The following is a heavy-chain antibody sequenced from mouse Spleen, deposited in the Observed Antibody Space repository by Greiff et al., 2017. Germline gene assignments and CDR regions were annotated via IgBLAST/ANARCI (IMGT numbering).Heavy chain of an antibody. Sequence: EVQLVESGGGLVKLGGSLKLSCAASGFTFSSYAMSWVRQTPEKRLEWVATISSGGGNTYYPDSVKGRFTISRDNAKNTLYLQMSSLKSEDTAMYYCARRERYEYYFDYWGQGTTLTVSS. CDR2: ISSGGGNT. J-gene: IGHJ2*01. CDR3: ARRERYEYYFDY. D-gene: IGHD2-14*01. CDR1: GFTFSSYA. V-gene: IGHV5-9-3*01.